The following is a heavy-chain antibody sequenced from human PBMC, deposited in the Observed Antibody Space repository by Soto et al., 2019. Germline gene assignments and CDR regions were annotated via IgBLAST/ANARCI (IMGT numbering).Heavy chain of an antibody. V-gene: IGHV4-34*01. CDR3: ASGDYGDY. CDR1: GGSFSCYY. J-gene: IGHJ4*02. CDR2: INHSGST. Sequence: PSETLSLACAVYGGSFSCYYWSWIRQPPGKGLEWIGEINHSGSTNYNPSLKSRVTISVDTSKNQFSLKLSSVTAADTAVYYCASGDYGDYWGQGTLVTVSS.